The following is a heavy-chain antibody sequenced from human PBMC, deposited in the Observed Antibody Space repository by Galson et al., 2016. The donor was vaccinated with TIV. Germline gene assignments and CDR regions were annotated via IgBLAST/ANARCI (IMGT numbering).Heavy chain of an antibody. J-gene: IGHJ5*01. D-gene: IGHD3-16*01. CDR1: GFTFSDYV. CDR3: AKENDFDS. CDR2: ISSDGSRK. Sequence: SLRLSCAGSGFTFSDYVLNWVRQAPGKGLQWVAFISSDGSRKYVADSVKGRFTISRDNSENTLYFQMNNLRPDDTAAYFCAKENDFDSWGQGTLVTFSS. V-gene: IGHV3-30*04.